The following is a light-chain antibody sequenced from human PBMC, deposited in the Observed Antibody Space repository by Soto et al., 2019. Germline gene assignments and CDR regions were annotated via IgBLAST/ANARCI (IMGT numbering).Light chain of an antibody. J-gene: IGKJ3*01. Sequence: EIVLTQSPATLSLSPGERATLSCRASQSVSIYLGWYQHKPDQAPRLLIYDASNRATGIPARFSGSGSGTDFTLTISSLEPEDFAVYYCQHRVNWPLAFGPGTKVEIK. CDR2: DAS. CDR3: QHRVNWPLA. CDR1: QSVSIY. V-gene: IGKV3-11*01.